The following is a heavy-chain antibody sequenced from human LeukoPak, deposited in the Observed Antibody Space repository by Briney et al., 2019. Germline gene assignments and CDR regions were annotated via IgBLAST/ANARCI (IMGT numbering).Heavy chain of an antibody. D-gene: IGHD2-2*01. CDR1: GGTFSSYA. J-gene: IGHJ4*02. CDR2: TIPIFGTA. Sequence: SVKVSCKXSGGTFSSYAISWVRQAPGQGLEWMGRTIPIFGTANYSQKFQGRVTITTDESTSTAYMELSSLRSEDTAVYYCAGQDIVVVPAAFDYWGQGTLVTVSS. CDR3: AGQDIVVVPAAFDY. V-gene: IGHV1-69*05.